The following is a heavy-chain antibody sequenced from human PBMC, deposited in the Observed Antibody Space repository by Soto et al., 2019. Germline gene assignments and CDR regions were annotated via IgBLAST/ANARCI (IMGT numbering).Heavy chain of an antibody. CDR2: INSDGSAT. D-gene: IGHD2-15*01. J-gene: IGHJ4*02. CDR1: GFTFSSYW. Sequence: EVQLVDSGGDLVQPGGSLRLSCAASGFTFSSYWMHWVRQAPGKGLVWVSRINSDGSATNYADSVKGRFTISRDNAKNTLYLQMNSLRAEDTAMCFCVRGVVAANCFDYWGQGALVTVSS. V-gene: IGHV3-74*01. CDR3: VRGVVAANCFDY.